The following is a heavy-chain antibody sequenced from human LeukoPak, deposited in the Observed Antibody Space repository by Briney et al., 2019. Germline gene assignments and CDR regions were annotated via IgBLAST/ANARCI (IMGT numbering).Heavy chain of an antibody. CDR2: LYSGGNT. Sequence: GGSLRLSCAASGFTCSSNYMSWVRQAPGKGLAWVSVLYSGGNTYYADSVKGRITNTRNNSKNMLILQMNSLRADDTAVYYCARVGRGDTYGYVDYWGQGTLVTVSS. D-gene: IGHD5-18*01. J-gene: IGHJ4*02. V-gene: IGHV3-66*01. CDR1: GFTCSSNY. CDR3: ARVGRGDTYGYVDY.